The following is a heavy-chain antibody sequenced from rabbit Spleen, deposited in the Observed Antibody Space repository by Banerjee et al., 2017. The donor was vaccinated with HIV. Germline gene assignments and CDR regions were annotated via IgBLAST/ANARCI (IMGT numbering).Heavy chain of an antibody. Sequence: EQLEESGGDLVKPGASLTLTCTASGFSFNNNYVMCWVRQAPGKGLEWIACINIVTGKSVYASWAKGRFIMSRTSSTTVTLQMTSLTAADTATYFCARGASSSGYYSLWGPGTLVTVS. CDR2: INIVTGKS. CDR3: ARGASSSGYYSL. CDR1: GFSFNNNYV. J-gene: IGHJ4*01. D-gene: IGHD1-1*01. V-gene: IGHV1S45*01.